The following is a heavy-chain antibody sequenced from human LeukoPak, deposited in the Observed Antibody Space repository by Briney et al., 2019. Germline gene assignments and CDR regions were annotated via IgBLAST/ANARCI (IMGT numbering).Heavy chain of an antibody. J-gene: IGHJ4*02. CDR2: ISGSGGST. V-gene: IGHV3-23*01. Sequence: GGSLRLSCAASGFTFSSYAMSWVRQAPGKGLEWVSAISGSGGSTYYADSVKGRFTISRDNSKNTLYLQMNSLRAEDTAVYYCAKALRYFDWLTPYYFDYWGQGTLVTVSS. D-gene: IGHD3-9*01. CDR1: GFTFSSYA. CDR3: AKALRYFDWLTPYYFDY.